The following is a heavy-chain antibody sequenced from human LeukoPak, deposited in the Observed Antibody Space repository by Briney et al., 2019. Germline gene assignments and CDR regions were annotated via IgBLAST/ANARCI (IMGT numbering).Heavy chain of an antibody. J-gene: IGHJ3*02. CDR2: IYYSGST. Sequence: PSETLSLTCPVSGGSISSYYWSWIRQPPGKGLEWIGYIYYSGSTNYNPSLKSRVTISVDTSKNQFSLKLSSVTAADTAVYYCASMAVAGPYAFDIWGQGTMVTASS. D-gene: IGHD6-19*01. CDR1: GGSISSYY. CDR3: ASMAVAGPYAFDI. V-gene: IGHV4-59*08.